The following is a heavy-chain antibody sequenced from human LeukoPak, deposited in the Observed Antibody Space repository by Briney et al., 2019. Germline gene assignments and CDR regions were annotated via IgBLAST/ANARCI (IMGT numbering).Heavy chain of an antibody. CDR1: GYTFTSYG. CDR3: ARARAYSSGWPLGY. D-gene: IGHD6-19*01. J-gene: IGHJ4*02. CDR2: INAGNGNT. Sequence: ASVKVSCKASGYTFTSYGISWVRQAPGQGLEWMGWINAGNGNTKYSQKFQGRVTITRDTSASTAYMELSSLRSEDTAVYYCARARAYSSGWPLGYWGQGTLVTVSS. V-gene: IGHV1-3*01.